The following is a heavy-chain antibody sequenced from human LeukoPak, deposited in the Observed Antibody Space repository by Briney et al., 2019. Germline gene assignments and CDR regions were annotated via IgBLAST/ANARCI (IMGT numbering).Heavy chain of an antibody. J-gene: IGHJ4*02. D-gene: IGHD7-27*01. CDR1: GYSISSGYY. CDR3: ATSLGDY. Sequence: SETLSLTCTVSGYSISSGYYWGWIRQPPGKGLEWIGSIYHSGSTYYNPSLKSRVTISVDTSKNQFSLKLSSVTAADTAVYYCATSLGDYWGQGTLVTVSS. V-gene: IGHV4-38-2*02. CDR2: IYHSGST.